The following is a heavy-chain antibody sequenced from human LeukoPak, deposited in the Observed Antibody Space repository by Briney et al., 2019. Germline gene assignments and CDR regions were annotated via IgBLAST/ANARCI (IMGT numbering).Heavy chain of an antibody. J-gene: IGHJ5*02. D-gene: IGHD6-19*01. CDR1: NGSISTTY. CDR2: IHYSGNT. CDR3: ARGGWFHDL. Sequence: KPSETLSLTCSVSNGSISTTYWSWIRQPPGKGLEWIGNIHYSGNTNYNSSLKSRVTISVDTSKNQFSLKMISVTTADTAVYFCARGGWFHDLWGQGTLVTVSS. V-gene: IGHV4-59*01.